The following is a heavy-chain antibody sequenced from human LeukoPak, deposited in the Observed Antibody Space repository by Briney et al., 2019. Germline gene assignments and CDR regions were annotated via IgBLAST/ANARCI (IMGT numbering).Heavy chain of an antibody. D-gene: IGHD2/OR15-2a*01. J-gene: IGHJ4*02. CDR2: IWYDGSIK. V-gene: IGHV3-33*06. CDR3: AKADEMNMDY. Sequence: GGSLRLSCAASGFTFSSYSMNWVRQAAGEGLEWVAVIWYDGSIKYYADSVKGRFTISKDNSRNTLYLQMNSLRAEDTAVYYCAKADEMNMDYWGQGTLVTVSS. CDR1: GFTFSSYS.